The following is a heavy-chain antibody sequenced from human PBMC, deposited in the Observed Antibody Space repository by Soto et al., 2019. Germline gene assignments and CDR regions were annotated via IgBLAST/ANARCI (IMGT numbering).Heavy chain of an antibody. CDR3: ARRKVRGASPNWFDP. CDR2: IYPGDSDT. CDR1: GYSFISYW. Sequence: PGESLKISCKGSGYSFISYWIGWVRQMPGKGLEWMGIIYPGDSDTRYSPSFQGQVTISADKSISTAYLQWSSLKASDTAMYYCARRKVRGASPNWFDPWGQGTLVTVSS. D-gene: IGHD3-10*01. J-gene: IGHJ5*02. V-gene: IGHV5-51*01.